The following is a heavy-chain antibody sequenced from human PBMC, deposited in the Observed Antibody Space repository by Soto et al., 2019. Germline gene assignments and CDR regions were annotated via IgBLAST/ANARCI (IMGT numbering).Heavy chain of an antibody. CDR1: GGSVSSGAYY. J-gene: IGHJ3*02. CDR2: IYYSGST. CDR3: ARAGLRAVYAFDI. V-gene: IGHV4-31*03. D-gene: IGHD5-12*01. Sequence: PSETLSLTCTVSGGSVSSGAYYWTWIRQRPGKGLEWIGYIYYSGSTYYSPSLKSRLSISLDTSKNQFSLRLSSVTAADTAMYYCARAGLRAVYAFDIWGQGTMVTVSS.